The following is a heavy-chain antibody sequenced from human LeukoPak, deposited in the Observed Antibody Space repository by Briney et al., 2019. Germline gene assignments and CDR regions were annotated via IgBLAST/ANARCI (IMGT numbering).Heavy chain of an antibody. D-gene: IGHD1-14*01. J-gene: IGHJ5*02. Sequence: PSETLSLTCAVSGVSVRSYNYWSWVRQPPGKSLEWLGEVYHSGSTIYNPSLESRITISMDTSKNQFSLRLTSVTAADTAVYYCAGIIAGANWFDPWGQGTLVTVSS. CDR1: GVSVRSYNY. V-gene: IGHV4-4*02. CDR3: AGIIAGANWFDP. CDR2: VYHSGST.